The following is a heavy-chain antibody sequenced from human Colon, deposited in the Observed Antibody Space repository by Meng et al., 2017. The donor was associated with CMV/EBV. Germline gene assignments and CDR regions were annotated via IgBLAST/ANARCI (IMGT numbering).Heavy chain of an antibody. Sequence: GSLRLSCNVSGGSVKSGSDYWSWIRQPPGKGLEWVGHVYYTGSTNYNPSLRGRVTMSMDTSKNQFSLMLNSVTAADTAVYYCARTDTTSSGYFDYWGQGALVTVSS. CDR2: VYYTGST. J-gene: IGHJ4*02. D-gene: IGHD6-6*01. CDR3: ARTDTTSSGYFDY. V-gene: IGHV4-61*01. CDR1: GGSVKSGSDY.